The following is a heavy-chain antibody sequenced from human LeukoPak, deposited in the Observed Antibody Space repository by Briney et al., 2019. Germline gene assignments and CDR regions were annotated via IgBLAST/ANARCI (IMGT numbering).Heavy chain of an antibody. J-gene: IGHJ4*02. CDR2: ISYDGSNK. V-gene: IGHV3-30-3*01. CDR3: VSLNKAAAIDY. CDR1: GYTFSSYA. D-gene: IGHD6-13*01. Sequence: GGSLRLSCAASGYTFSSYAMHWVRQAPGKGLEWVAVISYDGSNKYYADSVKGRFTISRDNSKNTLYLQMNSLRAEDTAVYYCVSLNKAAAIDYWGQGTLVTVSS.